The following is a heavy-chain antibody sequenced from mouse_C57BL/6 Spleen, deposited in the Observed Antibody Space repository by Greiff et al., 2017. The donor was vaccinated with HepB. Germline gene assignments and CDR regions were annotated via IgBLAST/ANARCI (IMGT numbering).Heavy chain of an antibody. J-gene: IGHJ3*01. Sequence: VQLQQSGAELVRPGASVKLSCTASGFNIKDDYMHWVKQRPEQGLEWIGWIDPENGDTEYASKFQGKATITADASSNTAYLQLSSLTSEDTAVYYCTTGDYYGSSQFAYWGQGTLVTVSA. CDR1: GFNIKDDY. D-gene: IGHD1-1*01. CDR2: IDPENGDT. CDR3: TTGDYYGSSQFAY. V-gene: IGHV14-4*01.